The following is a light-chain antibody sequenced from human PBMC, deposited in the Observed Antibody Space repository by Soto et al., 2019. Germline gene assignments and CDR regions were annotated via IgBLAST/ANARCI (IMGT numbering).Light chain of an antibody. CDR2: GAS. V-gene: IGKV3-15*01. Sequence: EIVMTQSPATLSVSPGERATLSCRASQSVSSNLAWYQQKPGQAPRLLIYGASTRATGIQACFSGSGSGTEFTLTISSLQSEDFAVYYCQQYNIWPRAFGQGTKVEIK. CDR3: QQYNIWPRA. J-gene: IGKJ1*01. CDR1: QSVSSN.